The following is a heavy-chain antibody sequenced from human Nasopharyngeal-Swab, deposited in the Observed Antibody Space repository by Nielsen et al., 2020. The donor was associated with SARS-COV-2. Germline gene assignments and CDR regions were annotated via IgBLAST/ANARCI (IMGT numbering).Heavy chain of an antibody. D-gene: IGHD3-9*01. J-gene: IGHJ4*02. Sequence: GGPLRLSCVASGFNLGDYYMDWVRQAPGKGLEWLGHSRVKANSYSAEYAASVTGRFTFSREESRNLLYLQMNSLTTEDTAVYYCARVGICYNDWCGSYDSWGQGTLVTVSS. CDR3: ARVGICYNDWCGSYDS. V-gene: IGHV3-72*01. CDR2: SRVKANSYSA. CDR1: GFNLGDYY.